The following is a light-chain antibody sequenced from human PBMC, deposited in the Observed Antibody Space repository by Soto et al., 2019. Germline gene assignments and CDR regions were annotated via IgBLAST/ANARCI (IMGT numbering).Light chain of an antibody. V-gene: IGKV1-9*01. Sequence: DIQLTQSPSFLSASVGDRVIITCRASQGIASHLAWYQQKPGKAPKLLVYAASSLQSGVPSRFSGSGFGTEFTLTISSLQPEDFATYYCQQVNSFTHIFGQGTKLEIK. J-gene: IGKJ2*01. CDR1: QGIASH. CDR2: AAS. CDR3: QQVNSFTHI.